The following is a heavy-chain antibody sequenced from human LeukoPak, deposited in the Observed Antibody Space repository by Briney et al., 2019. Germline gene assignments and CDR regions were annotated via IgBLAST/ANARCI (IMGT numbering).Heavy chain of an antibody. CDR2: IYHSGST. J-gene: IGHJ6*02. CDR1: GGSISSSNW. D-gene: IGHD1-26*01. CDR3: ARGRSNYYGMDV. Sequence: SETLSLTCAVSGGSISSSNWWSWVRQPPGKGLEWIGEIYHSGSTNYNPSLKSRVTMSVDTSKNLFSLKVSSVTAADTAVYYCARGRSNYYGMDVWGQGTRSPSP. V-gene: IGHV4-4*02.